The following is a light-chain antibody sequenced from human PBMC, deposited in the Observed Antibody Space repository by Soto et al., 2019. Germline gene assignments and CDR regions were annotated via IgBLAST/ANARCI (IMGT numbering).Light chain of an antibody. CDR3: RQPYNTPIS. J-gene: IGKJ5*01. Sequence: SQDTQTVAPGKRANLDGRASRSVSSSNLAWYQQKPGQAPRLLIYGASSRATGIPDRSSGSGSGTDYTFSIGILHPEDLATYYCRQPYNTPISSGQGTRLEIK. V-gene: IGKV3D-7*01. CDR1: RSVSSSN. CDR2: GAS.